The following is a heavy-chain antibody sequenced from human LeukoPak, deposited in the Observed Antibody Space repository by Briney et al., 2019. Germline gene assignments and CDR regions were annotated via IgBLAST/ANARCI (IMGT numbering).Heavy chain of an antibody. V-gene: IGHV3-48*03. D-gene: IGHD3-10*01. Sequence: PGGPLRLSCAASGFTFSSYEMNWVRQAPGKGLEWVSYISSSGSTIYYADSVKGRFTISRDNAGKSLYLQMNSLRAEDTAVYYCARDGRKGSYYNSGYYMDVWGNGTTVTVSS. CDR2: ISSSGSTI. CDR3: ARDGRKGSYYNSGYYMDV. CDR1: GFTFSSYE. J-gene: IGHJ6*03.